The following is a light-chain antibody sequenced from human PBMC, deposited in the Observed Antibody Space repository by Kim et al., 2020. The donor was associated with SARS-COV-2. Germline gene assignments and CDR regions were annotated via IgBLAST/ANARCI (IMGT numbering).Light chain of an antibody. CDR1: QAISNY. J-gene: IGKJ1*01. V-gene: IGKV1-27*01. CDR3: QKYYSDPS. CDR2: AAS. Sequence: GDRVTITCRASQAISNYLAWYQQKPGKVPKLLIYAASTLQSGVPSRFSGAGSGTDFTLTISSLQPEDVATYYCQKYYSDPSFGQGTKVDIK.